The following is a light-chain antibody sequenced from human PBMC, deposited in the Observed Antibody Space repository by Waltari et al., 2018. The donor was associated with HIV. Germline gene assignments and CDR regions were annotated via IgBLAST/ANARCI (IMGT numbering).Light chain of an antibody. CDR2: LNSDGRH. V-gene: IGLV4-69*01. Sequence: QVVLTQPPSASASLGASVKLTCTLSSGHINYVIAWHQQQPKKGPRFLMKLNSDGRHSKGDGFPDRCSGSSSGAERYLTISSLQSEDEGDYFCQTWGTGIQVFGGGTRLTVL. CDR3: QTWGTGIQV. CDR1: SGHINYV. J-gene: IGLJ2*01.